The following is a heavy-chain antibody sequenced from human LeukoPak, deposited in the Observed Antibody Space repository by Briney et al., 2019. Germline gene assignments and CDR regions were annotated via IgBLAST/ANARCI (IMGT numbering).Heavy chain of an antibody. Sequence: GGSLRLSCAASGFTFGSYAMTWVRQAPGKGLEWVSAISGSDDSTYYADSVKGRFTISRDNSKNTLYLQMNSLRDEDTAVYYCTKVALVAAGSDYWGQGTLVTVSS. CDR3: TKVALVAAGSDY. CDR1: GFTFGSYA. J-gene: IGHJ4*02. D-gene: IGHD6-13*01. CDR2: ISGSDDST. V-gene: IGHV3-23*01.